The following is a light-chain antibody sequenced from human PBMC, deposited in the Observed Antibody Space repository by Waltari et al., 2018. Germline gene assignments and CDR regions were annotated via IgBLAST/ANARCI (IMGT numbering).Light chain of an antibody. Sequence: EVVMTQSPVSLSVTLGQAASISCKSSQSLVPVDGNTYLNWFHQRPGQSPRRLIYWVFNRDSEVPDRFSGSGSGTDFTLRISRVEAEDVGVYYCMQGIRWPYTFGQGTQLDIK. CDR3: MQGIRWPYT. J-gene: IGKJ2*01. CDR2: WVF. V-gene: IGKV2-30*02. CDR1: QSLVPVDGNTY.